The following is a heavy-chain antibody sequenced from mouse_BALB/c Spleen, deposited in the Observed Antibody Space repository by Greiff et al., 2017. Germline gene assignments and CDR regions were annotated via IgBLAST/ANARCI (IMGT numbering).Heavy chain of an antibody. D-gene: IGHD2-1*01. CDR2: IRNKANGYTT. CDR3: ARDMADGNYLYYSMDY. J-gene: IGHJ4*01. CDR1: GFTFTDYY. V-gene: IGHV7-3*02. Sequence: EVQLVESGGGLVQPGGSLRLSCATSGFTFTDYYMSWVRQPPGKALEWLGFIRNKANGYTTEYSASVKGRLTISRDNSQSILYLQMNTLRAEDSATEYCARDMADGNYLYYSMDYWGQGTSVTVSS.